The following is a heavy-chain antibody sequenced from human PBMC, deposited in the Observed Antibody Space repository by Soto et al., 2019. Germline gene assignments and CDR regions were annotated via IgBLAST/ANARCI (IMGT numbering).Heavy chain of an antibody. D-gene: IGHD6-13*01. CDR2: ISSSSSYI. CDR1: GFTFSSYS. V-gene: IGHV3-21*01. Sequence: KPGGSLRLSCAASGFTFSSYSMNWVRQAPGKGLEWVSSISSSSSYIYYADSVKGRFTISRDNAKNSLYLQMNSLRAEDTAVYYCARDLEQQLVPLDYYGMDVWGQGTTVTVSS. CDR3: ARDLEQQLVPLDYYGMDV. J-gene: IGHJ6*02.